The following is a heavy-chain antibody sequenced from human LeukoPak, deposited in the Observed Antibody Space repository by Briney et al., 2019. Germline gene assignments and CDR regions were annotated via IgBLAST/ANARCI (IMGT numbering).Heavy chain of an antibody. CDR2: INWNGGST. CDR1: GFTFDDYG. Sequence: PGGSLRLSCAASGFTFDDYGMSWVRQAPGKGLEWVSGINWNGGSTGYADSVKGRFTISRDNAKNSLYLQMNSLRAEDTAVYYCATADWYDSSGYLDYWGQGTLVTVSS. J-gene: IGHJ4*02. CDR3: ATADWYDSSGYLDY. D-gene: IGHD3-22*01. V-gene: IGHV3-20*04.